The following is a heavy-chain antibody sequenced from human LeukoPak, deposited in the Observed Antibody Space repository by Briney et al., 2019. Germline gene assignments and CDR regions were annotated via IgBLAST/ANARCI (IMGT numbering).Heavy chain of an antibody. CDR3: AKDLIAFCSGGSCYPLDY. J-gene: IGHJ4*02. CDR1: GFTFSGFG. Sequence: GGSLRLSCAASGFTFSGFGMHWVRQAPGKGLEWLAFIRYDGSNKYYADSVKGRFTISRDNSKNTLYLQMNSLRAEDTAVYYRAKDLIAFCSGGSCYPLDYWGQGTLVTVSS. D-gene: IGHD2-15*01. V-gene: IGHV3-30*02. CDR2: IRYDGSNK.